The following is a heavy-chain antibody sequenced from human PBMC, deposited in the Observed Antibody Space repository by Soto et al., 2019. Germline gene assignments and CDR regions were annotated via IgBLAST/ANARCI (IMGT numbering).Heavy chain of an antibody. CDR3: ARILYSNTFYYYYMDV. CDR2: IYSGGST. D-gene: IGHD6-13*01. Sequence: EVQLVESGGTLVQPGGSLRLSCAASGFTVTSNYMSWVRQAPGKGLGGVSIIYSGGSTYYADSVKGRFTISRHNSRNTLYLQMNSLRTEDTAVYYCARILYSNTFYYYYMDVWGKGTTVTVSS. V-gene: IGHV3-53*04. CDR1: GFTVTSNY. J-gene: IGHJ6*03.